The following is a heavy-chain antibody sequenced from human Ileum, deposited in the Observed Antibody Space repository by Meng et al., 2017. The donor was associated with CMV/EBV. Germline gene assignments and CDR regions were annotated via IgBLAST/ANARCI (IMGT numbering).Heavy chain of an antibody. CDR1: GFIFSDYY. CDR3: ARGLYYYDSSRYYY. V-gene: IGHV3-11*04. CDR2: ISSSGSTI. J-gene: IGHJ4*02. D-gene: IGHD3-22*01. Sequence: SCAASGFIFSDYYMTWIRQAPGKGLEWVSYISSSGSTIYYADSVKGRFTISRDNAKNSLYLQMNSLRAEDTAVYYCARGLYYYDSSRYYYWGQGTLVTVSS.